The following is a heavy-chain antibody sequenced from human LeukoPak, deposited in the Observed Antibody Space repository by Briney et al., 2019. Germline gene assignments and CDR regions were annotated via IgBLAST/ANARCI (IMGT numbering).Heavy chain of an antibody. J-gene: IGHJ4*02. CDR3: ARGVGKIARLVYYFDY. CDR2: IIPIFGTA. Sequence: GASVKVSCKASGGTFSSFAISWVRQAPGQGLEWMGGIIPIFGTANYAQKFQGRVTITTDESTSTVYMELSSLRSEDTAVYYCARGVGKIARLVYYFDYWGQGTLVTVSS. V-gene: IGHV1-69*05. CDR1: GGTFSSFA. D-gene: IGHD6-19*01.